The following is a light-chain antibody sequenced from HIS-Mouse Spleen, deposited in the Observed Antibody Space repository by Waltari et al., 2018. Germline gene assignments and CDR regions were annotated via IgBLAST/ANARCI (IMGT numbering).Light chain of an antibody. Sequence: SYVLTQPPSVSVAPGKTDRITCGGNNIGSESGQWYQQKPGQAPVLVVYDDSDRPSGIPERFSGSNSGNTATLTISRVEAGDEADYYCQVWDSSSDHVVFGGGTKLTVL. CDR3: QVWDSSSDHVV. V-gene: IGLV3-21*03. CDR1: NIGSES. CDR2: DDS. J-gene: IGLJ2*01.